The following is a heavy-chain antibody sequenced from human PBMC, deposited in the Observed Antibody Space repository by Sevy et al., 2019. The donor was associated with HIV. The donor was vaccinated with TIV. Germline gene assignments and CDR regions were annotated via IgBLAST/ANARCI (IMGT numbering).Heavy chain of an antibody. CDR1: GFTLAKYS. V-gene: IGHV3-23*01. CDR3: VREGCTQPHDY. J-gene: IGHJ4*02. Sequence: GGSLRRSCAASGFTLAKYSMSWVRQAPGKGLEWVSTFPFGCGRINYADSVKGRFTISIDDSKNTLYLQTNSLRSEDTATYVWVREGCTQPHDYGGQVTLVTFPS. CDR2: FPFGCGRI. D-gene: IGHD2-8*01.